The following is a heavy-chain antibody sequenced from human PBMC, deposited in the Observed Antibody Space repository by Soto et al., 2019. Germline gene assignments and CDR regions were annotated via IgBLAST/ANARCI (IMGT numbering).Heavy chain of an antibody. V-gene: IGHV3-33*06. CDR2: ICNARNSV. CDR3: AKEGEHSSGWANFDY. D-gene: IGHD6-19*01. J-gene: IGHJ4*02. CDR1: GFSLSDCG. Sequence: GGSLRLSCVVSGFSLSDCGMHWVRQAPGKGPEWVAMICNARNSVYYLDSVKGRFTISRDNSKNSLFLQMNSLRAEDTAVYYCAKEGEHSSGWANFDYWGQGTLVTVSS.